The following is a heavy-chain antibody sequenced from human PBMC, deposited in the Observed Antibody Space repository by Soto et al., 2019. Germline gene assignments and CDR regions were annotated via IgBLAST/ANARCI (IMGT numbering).Heavy chain of an antibody. V-gene: IGHV3-15*07. CDR3: TSGSVEGV. CDR2: INTNGEGGRT. D-gene: IGHD2-15*01. CDR1: GFTISNAW. J-gene: IGHJ6*02. Sequence: EAQLVESGGGLVKPGGSLRLSCAASGFTISNAWMNWVRQAPGKGLEWVGRINTNGEGGRTEYAAPVKGRFFISTDDSKNTLYLQMNSRRPDDTAVYYCTSGSVEGVWGQGTTVTVSS.